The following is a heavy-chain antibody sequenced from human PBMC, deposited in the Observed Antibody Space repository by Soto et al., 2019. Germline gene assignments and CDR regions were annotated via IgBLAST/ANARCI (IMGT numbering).Heavy chain of an antibody. CDR3: VRRVSGNYDY. CDR2: ISSNGGTT. CDR1: GFTFSSYD. V-gene: IGHV3-64*01. D-gene: IGHD1-7*01. J-gene: IGHJ4*02. Sequence: EVQLAESGGGMVQPGGSLRLSCVASGFTFSSYDMHWVRQAPGKGLEYVSSISSNGGTTYYGNSVKGRFTISSDNSKITLYLQMARLRAEDSAVYYCVRRVSGNYDYWGQGHLVSIS.